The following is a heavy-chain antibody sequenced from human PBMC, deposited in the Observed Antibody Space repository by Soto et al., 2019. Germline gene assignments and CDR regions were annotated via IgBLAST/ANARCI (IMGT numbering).Heavy chain of an antibody. CDR3: ARRGSGCYYDY. J-gene: IGHJ4*02. D-gene: IGHD6-19*01. CDR1: GFTFSSYA. Sequence: EVQLLESGGGLVQPGGSLRLSCAASGFTFSSYAMRWVRQAPGKGLEWVSAISGSGDSTYYADSVKGRFTISRDNSKNTLYLQMNSLRAEDTAVYYCARRGSGCYYDYWGQGTLVTVSS. CDR2: ISGSGDST. V-gene: IGHV3-23*01.